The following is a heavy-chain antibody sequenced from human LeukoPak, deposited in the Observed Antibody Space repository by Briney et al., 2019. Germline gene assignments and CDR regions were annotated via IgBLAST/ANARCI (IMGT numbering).Heavy chain of an antibody. D-gene: IGHD2-2*03. Sequence: SETLSLTCTVSGGSISSCSYYWDWIRQPPGNGLEWIGNIYYSGGTYSNPSLKSRATISVDTSKNQFSLNLSSVTAADTAVYFCFASWIFPGAFDIWGQGTMIVVSS. CDR1: GGSISSCSYY. J-gene: IGHJ3*02. CDR2: IYYSGGT. V-gene: IGHV4-39*01. CDR3: FASWIFPGAFDI.